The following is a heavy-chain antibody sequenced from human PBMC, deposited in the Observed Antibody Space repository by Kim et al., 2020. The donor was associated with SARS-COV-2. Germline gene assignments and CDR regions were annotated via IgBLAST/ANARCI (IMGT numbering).Heavy chain of an antibody. CDR1: GGSVSSGSYY. D-gene: IGHD1-26*01. CDR3: ARGPLSGYYYYYGMDV. V-gene: IGHV4-61*01. J-gene: IGHJ6*02. Sequence: SETLSLTCTVSGGSVSSGSYYWSWIRQPPGKGLEWIGYIYYSGSTNYNPSLKSRVTISVDTSKNQFSLKLSSVTAADTAVYYCARGPLSGYYYYYGMDVWGQGTTVTVSS. CDR2: IYYSGST.